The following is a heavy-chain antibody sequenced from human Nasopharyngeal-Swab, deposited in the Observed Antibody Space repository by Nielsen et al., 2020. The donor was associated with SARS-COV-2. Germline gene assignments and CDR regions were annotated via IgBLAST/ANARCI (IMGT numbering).Heavy chain of an antibody. CDR1: GYTFTSYA. CDR3: ARAGRYYYDSSGYYYDYYYYMDV. V-gene: IGHV1-3*01. J-gene: IGHJ6*03. Sequence: ASVKVSCKASGYTFTSYAMHWVRQAPGQRLEWMGWINAGNGNTKYSQKFQGRVTITRDTSASTAYMELSSLRSEDTAVYYCARAGRYYYDSSGYYYDYYYYMDVWGKGTTVTVSS. D-gene: IGHD3-22*01. CDR2: INAGNGNT.